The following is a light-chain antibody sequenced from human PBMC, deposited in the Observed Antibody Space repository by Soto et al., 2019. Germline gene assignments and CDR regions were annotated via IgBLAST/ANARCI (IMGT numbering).Light chain of an antibody. J-gene: IGLJ2*01. CDR2: DNV. Sequence: QSVLTQPPSVSAAPGQKVTISCSGNSANIGTNYVSWYQQFPGTAPKLVIYDNVRRPSEIPDRFSGSKSGTSATLDITGLQTGDEADYYCGARDDNLYVVLFGGGTKVTVL. CDR3: GARDDNLYVVL. V-gene: IGLV1-51*01. CDR1: SANIGTNY.